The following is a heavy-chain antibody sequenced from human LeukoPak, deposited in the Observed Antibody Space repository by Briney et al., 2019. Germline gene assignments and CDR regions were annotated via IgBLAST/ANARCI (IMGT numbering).Heavy chain of an antibody. J-gene: IGHJ4*02. CDR3: AKSGTTVVIPIDY. CDR2: ISYDGSNK. Sequence: GGSLRLSCAASGFTFSSYGMHWVRQAPGKGLEWVAVISYDGSNKYYADSVKGRFTISRVNSKNTLYLQMNSLRAEDTAVYYCAKSGTTVVIPIDYWGQGTLVTVSS. V-gene: IGHV3-30*18. D-gene: IGHD4-23*01. CDR1: GFTFSSYG.